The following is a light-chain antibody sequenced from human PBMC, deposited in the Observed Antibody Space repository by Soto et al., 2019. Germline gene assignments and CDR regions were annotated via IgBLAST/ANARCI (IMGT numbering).Light chain of an antibody. J-gene: IGKJ5*01. V-gene: IGKV1-9*01. Sequence: DIQLTQSPSFLSASVGDRVTITCRASQGISSYLAWYQQKPGKAPKLLIYAASTLQSGVPSRFSGSGSGTEFTLTISSLQLEDFATYYCLQFNTYPITFGQGTRLEIK. CDR2: AAS. CDR1: QGISSY. CDR3: LQFNTYPIT.